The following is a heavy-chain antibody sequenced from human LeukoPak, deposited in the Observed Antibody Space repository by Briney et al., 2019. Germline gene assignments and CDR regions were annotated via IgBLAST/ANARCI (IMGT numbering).Heavy chain of an antibody. CDR2: INHSGST. CDR3: ARDAGYCSSTSCYNWFDP. Sequence: SETLSLTCAVYGGTFSGYYWSWIRQPPGKGLEWIGEINHSGSTNYNPSLKRRVTISVDTSKSQFSLKLSSVTAADTAVYYCARDAGYCSSTSCYNWFDPWGQGTLVTVSS. CDR1: GGTFSGYY. D-gene: IGHD2-2*01. V-gene: IGHV4-34*01. J-gene: IGHJ5*02.